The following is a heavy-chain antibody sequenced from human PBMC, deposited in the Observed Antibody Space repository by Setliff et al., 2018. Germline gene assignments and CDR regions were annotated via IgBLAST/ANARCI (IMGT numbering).Heavy chain of an antibody. V-gene: IGHV3-7*01. D-gene: IGHD4-17*01. CDR3: ARGPTASEYFQH. J-gene: IGHJ1*01. CDR2: IKQDGSEK. CDR1: GFTFSSYW. Sequence: PGGSLRLSCAASGFTFSSYWMSWVRQAPGKGLEWVANIKQDGSEKDYVDSVKGRLTISRDNAKKSLYLQMNSLRAEDTAVYYCARGPTASEYFQHWGQGTLVTVSS.